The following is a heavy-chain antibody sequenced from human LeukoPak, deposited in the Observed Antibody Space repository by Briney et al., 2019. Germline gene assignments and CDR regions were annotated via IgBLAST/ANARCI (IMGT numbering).Heavy chain of an antibody. J-gene: IGHJ3*01. D-gene: IGHD6-13*01. V-gene: IGHV1-18*01. CDR3: AIFGAAGINAFDL. Sequence: GASVKVSCKASGYTFTSYGVSWVRQAPGQGLEWMGWISADNGNTKYAQKFQGRVTMTTDTSTSTAYMELRSLRSDDTAVYYCAIFGAAGINAFDLWGQGTMVTVSS. CDR1: GYTFTSYG. CDR2: ISADNGNT.